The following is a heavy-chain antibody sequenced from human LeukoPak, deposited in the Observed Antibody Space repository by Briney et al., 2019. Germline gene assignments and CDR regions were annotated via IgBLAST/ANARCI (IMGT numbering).Heavy chain of an antibody. CDR1: GFSLSTSGMC. J-gene: IGHJ3*02. V-gene: IGHV2-70*11. CDR3: ARIDSGYDAFDI. Sequence: SGPTLVNPTQTLTLTCTFSGFSLSTSGMCVSWIRQPPGKALEWLARIDWDDDKYYSTSLKTRLTISKDTSKNQVVLTMPNMDPVDTATYYCARIDSGYDAFDIWGQGTMVTVSS. D-gene: IGHD3-22*01. CDR2: IDWDDDK.